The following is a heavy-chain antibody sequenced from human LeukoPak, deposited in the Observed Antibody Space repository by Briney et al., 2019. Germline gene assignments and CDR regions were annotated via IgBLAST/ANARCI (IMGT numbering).Heavy chain of an antibody. CDR3: AKVSRYGDDGEYFQH. J-gene: IGHJ1*01. CDR1: GFTFSSYG. D-gene: IGHD4-17*01. Sequence: GGSLRLSCAASGFTFSSYGMHWVRQAPGKGLEWVAVIPYDGSNKYYADSVKGRFTISRDNSKNTLYLQMNSLRAEDTAVYYCAKVSRYGDDGEYFQHWGQGTLVTVSS. V-gene: IGHV3-30*18. CDR2: IPYDGSNK.